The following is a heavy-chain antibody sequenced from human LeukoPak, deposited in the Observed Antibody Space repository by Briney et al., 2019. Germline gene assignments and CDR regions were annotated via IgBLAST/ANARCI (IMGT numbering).Heavy chain of an antibody. Sequence: SETLSLTCAVYGGSFSGYYWSGIRQPPGKGLEWMGEINHSGSTNYNPSLKSRVTISVDTSKNQFSLKLSSVTAADTAVFYCATRVYYYDSSGYYASWGQGTLVTVSS. D-gene: IGHD3-22*01. V-gene: IGHV4-34*01. CDR1: GGSFSGYY. CDR3: ATRVYYYDSSGYYAS. J-gene: IGHJ4*02. CDR2: INHSGST.